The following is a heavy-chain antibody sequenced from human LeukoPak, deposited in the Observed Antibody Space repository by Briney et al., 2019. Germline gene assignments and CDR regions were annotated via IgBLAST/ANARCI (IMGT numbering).Heavy chain of an antibody. CDR2: IIPILGIA. V-gene: IGHV1-69*04. Sequence: SVKVSCKASGGTFSSYAISWVRQAPGQGLEWMGRIIPILGIANYAQKFQGRVTITADKSTSTAYMELSSLRSEDTAVYYCARDPAYCGGDCFYYYYYGMDVWGQGTTVTVSS. CDR1: GGTFSSYA. D-gene: IGHD2-21*02. J-gene: IGHJ6*02. CDR3: ARDPAYCGGDCFYYYYYGMDV.